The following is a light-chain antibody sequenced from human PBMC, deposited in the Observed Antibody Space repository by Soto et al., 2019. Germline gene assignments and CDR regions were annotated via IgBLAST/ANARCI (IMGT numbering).Light chain of an antibody. J-gene: IGKJ1*01. CDR1: QTVSSSF. CDR2: AAP. Sequence: EIVLTQSPGTLSLSPGERATLSCRASQTVSSSFLAWYQQTPGQAPRLLIYAAPSRATGIPDRFSGSGSGTDFTLTISRLEPEDFAVYYCQQYAGSPGTFGQGTKVDI. CDR3: QQYAGSPGT. V-gene: IGKV3-20*01.